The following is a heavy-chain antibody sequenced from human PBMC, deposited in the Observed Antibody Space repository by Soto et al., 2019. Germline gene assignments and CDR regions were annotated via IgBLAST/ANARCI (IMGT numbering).Heavy chain of an antibody. V-gene: IGHV1-18*04. Sequence: GASVKVSCKASGYTFTKYGINWVRQAPGQGLECMGWIIAYNGNTNYAQKFQDRVTLTTDTSTSTAYMALRSLRSDDTAVYYCARADKIIAAAAPVYWGQGTLVTVSS. D-gene: IGHD6-13*01. CDR2: IIAYNGNT. CDR1: GYTFTKYG. CDR3: ARADKIIAAAAPVY. J-gene: IGHJ4*02.